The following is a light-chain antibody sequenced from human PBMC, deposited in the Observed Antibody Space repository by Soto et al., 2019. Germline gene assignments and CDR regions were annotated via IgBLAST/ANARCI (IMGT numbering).Light chain of an antibody. CDR2: YDN. CDR3: AAWDASLNGGV. Sequence: QSVLTQPPSASGTPGQRVTISCSGSNSNIGSNTVNWYQQLPGTAPQLLIYYDNLRPSGVPDRISGSKSGTSASLAISVIHSDDEADYYCAAWDASLNGGVFGTGTKVTVL. V-gene: IGLV1-44*01. J-gene: IGLJ1*01. CDR1: NSNIGSNT.